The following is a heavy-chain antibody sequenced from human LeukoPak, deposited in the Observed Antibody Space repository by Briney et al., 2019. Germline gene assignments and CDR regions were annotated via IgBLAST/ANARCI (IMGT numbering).Heavy chain of an antibody. V-gene: IGHV3-30*04. J-gene: IGHJ6*02. CDR1: GFTFSSYA. CDR3: ASGVGADSYYYYGMDV. CDR2: ISYDGSNK. D-gene: IGHD1-26*01. Sequence: GGSLRLSCAASGFTFSSYAMHWVRRAPGKGLEWVAVISYDGSNKYYADSVKGRFTISRDNSKNTLYLQMNSLRAEDTAVYYCASGVGADSYYYYGMDVWGQGTTVTVSS.